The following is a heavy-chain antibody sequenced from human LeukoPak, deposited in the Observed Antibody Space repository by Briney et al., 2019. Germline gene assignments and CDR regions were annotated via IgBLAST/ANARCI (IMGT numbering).Heavy chain of an antibody. V-gene: IGHV3-7*01. D-gene: IGHD6-13*01. J-gene: IGHJ6*03. Sequence: HPGGSLRLSCAASGFTFTSYWMSWVRQAPGKGLEWVANIKQDGSEKYSVDSVKCRFTISRDNAKNSLYLQMNSLRAEDTAVYYCARRGYSSSWLPHYYYYMDVWGKGTTVTVSS. CDR3: ARRGYSSSWLPHYYYYMDV. CDR1: GFTFTSYW. CDR2: IKQDGSEK.